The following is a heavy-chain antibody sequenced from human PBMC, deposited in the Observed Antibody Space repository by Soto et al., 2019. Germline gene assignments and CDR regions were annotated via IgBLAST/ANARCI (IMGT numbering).Heavy chain of an antibody. CDR1: GDSISRGGYY. Sequence: QVQLQESGPGLVKPSQTLSLSCTVSGDSISRGGYYWNWIRQHPRKGLEWIGYIYHSGSTNYNPSLKSRVSISVDTSKNQFSLELTNVTAADTAFYYCVSDGAGAYGLGLFGPWGQGILVTVSS. CDR2: IYHSGST. V-gene: IGHV4-31*03. D-gene: IGHD2-21*01. J-gene: IGHJ5*02. CDR3: VSDGAGAYGLGLFGP.